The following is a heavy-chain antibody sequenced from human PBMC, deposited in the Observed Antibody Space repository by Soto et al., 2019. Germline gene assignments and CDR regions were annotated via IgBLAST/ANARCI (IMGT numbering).Heavy chain of an antibody. CDR3: VRDNNPRIAAAGTNWFDP. J-gene: IGHJ5*02. D-gene: IGHD6-13*01. CDR1: GYTFTSYG. V-gene: IGHV1-18*04. Sequence: QVQLVQSGAEVKKPGASVKVSCKASGYTFTSYGISWVRQAPGQGLEWMGWISAYNGNTNYAQKLQGRVTMTTDTSTSTAYMELRSLRSDDTAVYYCVRDNNPRIAAAGTNWFDPWGQGTLVTVSS. CDR2: ISAYNGNT.